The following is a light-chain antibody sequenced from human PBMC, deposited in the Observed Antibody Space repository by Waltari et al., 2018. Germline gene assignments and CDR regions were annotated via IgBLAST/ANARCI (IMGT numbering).Light chain of an antibody. J-gene: IGKJ2*01. V-gene: IGKV1-39*01. CDR1: QTISVY. CDR3: QQSYTTPPT. Sequence: DIQMTQSPSSLSASIGDRVTITCRASQTISVYLNWYQQKPGKAPKLLIYAASTLHSGVPSNFSGSGSGTDFTLTISSLQPEDFATYFCQQSYTTPPTFG. CDR2: AAS.